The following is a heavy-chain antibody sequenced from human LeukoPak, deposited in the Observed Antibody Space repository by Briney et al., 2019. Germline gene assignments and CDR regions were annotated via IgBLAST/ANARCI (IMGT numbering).Heavy chain of an antibody. CDR1: GYTFTGYY. Sequence: ASVKVSCKASGYTFTGYYMHWVRQAPGQGPEWMGWINPNSGGTNYAQKFQGWVTMTRDTSISTAYMELSRLRSDDTAVYYCARAGGNYDSSGYYGYYFDYWGQGTLVTVSS. V-gene: IGHV1-2*04. D-gene: IGHD3-22*01. CDR2: INPNSGGT. CDR3: ARAGGNYDSSGYYGYYFDY. J-gene: IGHJ4*02.